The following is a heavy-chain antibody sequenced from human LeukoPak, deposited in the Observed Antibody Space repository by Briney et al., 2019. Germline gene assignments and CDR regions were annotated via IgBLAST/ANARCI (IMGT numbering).Heavy chain of an antibody. CDR3: VSRKLGNDY. CDR2: IYYSGDT. Sequence: SETLSLTCTVSDGAIAGYSWSWIRQAPGKGLEWIGYIYYSGDTNYNPSLQSRVTVSVDTSKNQFSLRLTSVSAADTAVYYCVSRKLGNDYWGQGTLVTVSS. D-gene: IGHD7-27*01. J-gene: IGHJ4*02. V-gene: IGHV4-59*01. CDR1: DGAIAGYS.